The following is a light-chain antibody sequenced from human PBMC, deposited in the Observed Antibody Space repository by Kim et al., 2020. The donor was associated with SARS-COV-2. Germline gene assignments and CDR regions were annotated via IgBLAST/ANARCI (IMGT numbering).Light chain of an antibody. V-gene: IGKV3-15*01. CDR2: GAS. J-gene: IGKJ2*01. CDR3: QQYKKRPPYT. Sequence: EIVLTQSPATLSVSPGERATLSCRASQSVSINLAWYQQKPGQAPRLLIYGASTRATGIPARFSGSGSGTEFTLTISSLQSEDSAVYYCQQYKKRPPYTFGQGTKLEI. CDR1: QSVSIN.